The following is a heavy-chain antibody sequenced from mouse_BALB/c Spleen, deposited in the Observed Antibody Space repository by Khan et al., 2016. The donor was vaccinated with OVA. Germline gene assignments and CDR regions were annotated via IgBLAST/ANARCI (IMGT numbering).Heavy chain of an antibody. CDR2: INPTSGYT. CDR3: TRDRIDY. Sequence: QVQLQQSGAALAKPGASVKMSCKASGYTFSTYWMHWVKQRPGQGLEWIGYINPTSGYTDYNEKFKDKATLSADKSSSTAYMQLSRLTSEDSAVYYYTRDRIDYWGQGTTLTVSS. V-gene: IGHV1-7*01. CDR1: GYTFSTYW. J-gene: IGHJ2*01.